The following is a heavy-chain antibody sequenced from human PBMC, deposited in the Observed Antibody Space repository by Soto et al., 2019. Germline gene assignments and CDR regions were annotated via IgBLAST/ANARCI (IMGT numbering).Heavy chain of an antibody. D-gene: IGHD3-22*01. CDR1: GFTFSNYS. CDR2: ISSSSSYI. V-gene: IGHV3-21*01. Sequence: VQLVESGGGLVKPGGSLRLSCAASGFTFSNYSMNWVRQAPGKGLEWVSSISSSSSYIYYADSVKGRFTISRDNAKNSLYLQMNSLRAEDTAVYYCARNYDSSGYYYGKDYYYGMDVWGQGTTVTVSS. J-gene: IGHJ6*02. CDR3: ARNYDSSGYYYGKDYYYGMDV.